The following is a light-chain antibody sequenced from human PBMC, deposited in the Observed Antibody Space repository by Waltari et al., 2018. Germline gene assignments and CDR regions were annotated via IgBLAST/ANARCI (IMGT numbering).Light chain of an antibody. CDR1: QSVSSD. CDR2: GAS. V-gene: IGKV3-11*01. CDR3: YQHSSGLT. Sequence: VILTQSPATLSLSPGERATLSCRASQSVSSDLAWYQQKPGQAPRLLIYGASNRATGIPDRFSGSGSGTDFTLTISSLEPEDVGVYHCYQHSSGLTFGGGTKVEIK. J-gene: IGKJ4*01.